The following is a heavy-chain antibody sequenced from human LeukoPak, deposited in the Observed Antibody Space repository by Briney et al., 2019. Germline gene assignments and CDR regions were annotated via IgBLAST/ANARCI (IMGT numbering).Heavy chain of an antibody. D-gene: IGHD6-6*01. J-gene: IGHJ4*02. CDR1: GFTFDDYG. CDR3: AREGARYSSSSVWFDY. Sequence: GGSLRLSCAASGFTFDDYGMSWVRQAPGKGLEWVSGINWNGGSTGYADSVKGRFTISRDNAKNSLYLQMNSLRAEDTALYYCAREGARYSSSSVWFDYWGQGTLVTVSS. CDR2: INWNGGST. V-gene: IGHV3-20*04.